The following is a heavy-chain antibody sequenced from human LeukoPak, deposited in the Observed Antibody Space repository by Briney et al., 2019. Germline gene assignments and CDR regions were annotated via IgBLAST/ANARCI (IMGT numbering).Heavy chain of an antibody. CDR3: ARGCSSTSCYQFDWFDP. CDR2: INPNSGGT. Sequence: GASVKVSCKASGHTFTGYYMHWVRQAPGQGLEWMGWINPNSGGTNYAQKFQGRVTMTRDTSISTAYMELSRLRSDDTAVYYCARGCSSTSCYQFDWFDPWGQGTLVTVSS. V-gene: IGHV1-2*02. CDR1: GHTFTGYY. J-gene: IGHJ5*02. D-gene: IGHD2-2*01.